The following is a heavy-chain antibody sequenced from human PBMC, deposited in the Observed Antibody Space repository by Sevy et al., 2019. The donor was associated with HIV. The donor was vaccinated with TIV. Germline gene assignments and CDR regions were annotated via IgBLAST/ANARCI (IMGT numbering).Heavy chain of an antibody. J-gene: IGHJ5*02. V-gene: IGHV3-30-3*01. CDR2: ISYDGSNK. Sequence: GGSLRLSCAASGFTFSSYAMHWVRQAPGKGLEWVAVISYDGSNKSYADSVKGRFTISRDNSKNTLYLQVKSLRTEDTAVYDCARDQHDYAGNLRTGWIDPWGQGTLVTVSS. CDR1: GFTFSSYA. D-gene: IGHD4-17*01. CDR3: ARDQHDYAGNLRTGWIDP.